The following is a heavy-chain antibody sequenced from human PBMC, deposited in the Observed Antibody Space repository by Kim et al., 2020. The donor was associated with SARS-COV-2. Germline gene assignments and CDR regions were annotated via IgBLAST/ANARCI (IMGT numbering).Heavy chain of an antibody. J-gene: IGHJ6*02. Sequence: ASVKVSCKASGYTFTSYGISWVRQAPGQGLEWMGWISAYNGNTNYAQKLQGRVTMTTDTSTSTAYMELRSLRSDDTAVYYCARDEDDFWSGGVYYYYGMDVWGQGTTVTVSS. CDR3: ARDEDDFWSGGVYYYYGMDV. V-gene: IGHV1-18*01. CDR1: GYTFTSYG. CDR2: ISAYNGNT. D-gene: IGHD3-3*01.